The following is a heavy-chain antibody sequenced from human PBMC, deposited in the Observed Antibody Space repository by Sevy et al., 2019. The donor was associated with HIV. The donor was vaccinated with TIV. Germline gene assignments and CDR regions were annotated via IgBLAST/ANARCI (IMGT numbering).Heavy chain of an antibody. CDR2: ISGSGGST. J-gene: IGHJ4*01. D-gene: IGHD1-7*01. CDR3: AKDRRRGTGTTIFDY. Sequence: GGSLRLSCAASGFTFSSYAMSWVRQAPGKGLEWVSAISGSGGSTYYADSVKGRFTISRDNSKNTLYLQMKSLRTEDTAVYNCAKDRRRGTGTTIFDYWGHGTLVTVSS. CDR1: GFTFSSYA. V-gene: IGHV3-23*01.